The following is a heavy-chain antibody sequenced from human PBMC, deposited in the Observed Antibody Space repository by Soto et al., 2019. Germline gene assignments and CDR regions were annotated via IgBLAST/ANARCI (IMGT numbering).Heavy chain of an antibody. CDR1: GYTFTGYY. Sequence: QVQLVQSGAEVKKPGASVKVSCKASGYTFTGYYMHWVRQAPGQGLEWMGWINPNSGGTNYAQKFHGRVTLARDTSISTAYMELSRLRSDDTAVYYCARVNRYYYGSESHYNAEPFFDYWGQGTLVTVSS. CDR2: INPNSGGT. J-gene: IGHJ4*02. V-gene: IGHV1-2*02. D-gene: IGHD3-10*01. CDR3: ARVNRYYYGSESHYNAEPFFDY.